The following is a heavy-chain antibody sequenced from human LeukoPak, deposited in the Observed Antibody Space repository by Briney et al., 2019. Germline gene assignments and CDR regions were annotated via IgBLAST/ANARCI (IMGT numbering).Heavy chain of an antibody. J-gene: IGHJ4*02. D-gene: IGHD3-22*01. V-gene: IGHV3-23*01. CDR3: AKEAYDSSGYYYEDYFDY. CDR1: GFTFSSYA. Sequence: GGSLRLSCAASGFTFSSYAMSWVRQAPGKGLEWVSAISGSGGSTYYADSVKGRFTISRDNSKNTLYLQKNSLRAEDTAVYYCAKEAYDSSGYYYEDYFDYWGQGTLVTVSS. CDR2: ISGSGGST.